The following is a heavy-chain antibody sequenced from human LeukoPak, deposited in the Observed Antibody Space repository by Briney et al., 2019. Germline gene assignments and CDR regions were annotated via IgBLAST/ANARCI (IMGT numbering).Heavy chain of an antibody. Sequence: GGSLRLSCAAFAFTFSSYWMHWVRQAPGKGLVWVSRISSDGSSTSYADSVKGRFTISRDNAKNTLYLQMNSLRAEDTAVYYCARGAGGYSYGWGQGTLVTVSS. V-gene: IGHV3-74*01. CDR1: AFTFSSYW. D-gene: IGHD5-18*01. J-gene: IGHJ4*02. CDR3: ARGAGGYSYG. CDR2: ISSDGSST.